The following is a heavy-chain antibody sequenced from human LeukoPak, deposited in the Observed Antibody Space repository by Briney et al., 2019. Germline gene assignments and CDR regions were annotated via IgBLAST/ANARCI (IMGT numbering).Heavy chain of an antibody. V-gene: IGHV1-69*13. D-gene: IGHD2-8*02. J-gene: IGHJ4*02. Sequence: SVKVSCKASGGTFSSYAISWVRQAPGQGLEWMGGIIPIFGTANYAQKFQGRVTITADESTSTAYMELSSLRAGDTAVYYCAKDRLPDGVWPLDYWGQGTLVTVSS. CDR1: GGTFSSYA. CDR3: AKDRLPDGVWPLDY. CDR2: IIPIFGTA.